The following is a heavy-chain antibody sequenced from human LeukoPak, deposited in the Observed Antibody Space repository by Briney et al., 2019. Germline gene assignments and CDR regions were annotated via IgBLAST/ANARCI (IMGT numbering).Heavy chain of an antibody. CDR1: GYTFTSYV. J-gene: IGHJ6*02. CDR2: ISAYNGNT. D-gene: IGHD2-15*01. Sequence: ASVKVSCKTSGYTFTSYVISWVRQAPGQWLEWMGWISAYNGNTNYVEKLQGRVTMTRDTSTSTAYMELRSLRSDDTAVYYCARDAMRSGGSSPYYNYGMDVWGQGTTVTVSS. CDR3: ARDAMRSGGSSPYYNYGMDV. V-gene: IGHV1-18*01.